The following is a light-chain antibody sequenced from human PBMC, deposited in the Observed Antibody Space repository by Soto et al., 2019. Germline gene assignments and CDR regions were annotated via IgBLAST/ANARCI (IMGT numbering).Light chain of an antibody. CDR3: QSYGSSLSAL. J-gene: IGLJ3*02. Sequence: QSVLTQPPSVSGAPGQRVTISCTGSSSNIGAGSDVHWYQQLPGTAPKLLIYGNSNRPSGVPDRFSGSKSGTSASLAITGLQAEDEADYYSQSYGSSLSALFGGGTKLTVL. CDR2: GNS. V-gene: IGLV1-40*01. CDR1: SSNIGAGSD.